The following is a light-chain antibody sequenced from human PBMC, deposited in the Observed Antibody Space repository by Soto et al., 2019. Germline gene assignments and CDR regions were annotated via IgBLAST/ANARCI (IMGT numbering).Light chain of an antibody. CDR2: DVS. V-gene: IGLV2-14*03. CDR1: SSDVGGYNY. Sequence: QSALTQPASVSGSPGQSITISCTGTSSDVGGYNYVSWYQHHPGKAPKLMIYDVSKRPSGVSNRFSGSKSGNTASLTISGLQAEDEADYYCSSYTSSSIVVFGGGTKVTVL. J-gene: IGLJ2*01. CDR3: SSYTSSSIVV.